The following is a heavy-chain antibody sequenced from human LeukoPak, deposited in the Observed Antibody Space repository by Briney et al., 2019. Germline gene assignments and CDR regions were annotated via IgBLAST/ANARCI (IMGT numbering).Heavy chain of an antibody. V-gene: IGHV3-53*05. J-gene: IGHJ4*02. CDR2: IYSGGST. D-gene: IGHD1-26*01. CDR1: GFTVSSNY. CDR3: ARGAGSYSEIFDY. Sequence: PGGSLRLSCAASGFTVSSNYMSWVRQAPGKGLEWVSVIYSGGSTYYADSVKGRFTISRDNSKNTLYLQMNSLRAEDTAVYYCARGAGSYSEIFDYWGQGTLVTVSS.